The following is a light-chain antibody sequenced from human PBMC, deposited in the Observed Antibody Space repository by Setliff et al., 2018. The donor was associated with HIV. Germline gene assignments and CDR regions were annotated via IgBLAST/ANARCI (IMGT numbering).Light chain of an antibody. V-gene: IGLV2-14*01. Sequence: QSALTQPASVSGSPGQSITISCTGTSSDVGAYNYVSWYQQHPGKAPQLLIYEVTNRPSGVSNRFSGSKSGNTASLTISGLQAEDEADYYCSSYTFSSTPYVFGTGTKVTVL. CDR2: EVT. J-gene: IGLJ1*01. CDR1: SSDVGAYNY. CDR3: SSYTFSSTPYV.